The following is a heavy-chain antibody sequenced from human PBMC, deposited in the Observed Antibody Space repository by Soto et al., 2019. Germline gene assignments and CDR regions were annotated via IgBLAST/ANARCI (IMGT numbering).Heavy chain of an antibody. J-gene: IGHJ6*02. D-gene: IGHD1-26*01. CDR3: TTDLGATTLDYYYYGMDV. CDR2: IKSKTDGGTT. Sequence: PGGSLRLSCAASGFTFSNAWMSWVRQAPGKGLEWVGRIKSKTDGGTTDYAAPVKGRFTISRDDSKNTLYLQMNSLKTEDTAVYYCTTDLGATTLDYYYYGMDVWGQGTTVTVSS. CDR1: GFTFSNAW. V-gene: IGHV3-15*01.